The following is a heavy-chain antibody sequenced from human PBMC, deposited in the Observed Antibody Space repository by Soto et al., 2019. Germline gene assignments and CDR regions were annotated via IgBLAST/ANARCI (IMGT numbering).Heavy chain of an antibody. CDR1: GFTFSSYS. CDR3: ARDRNSYGYYYGMDV. Sequence: EVQLVESGGGLVQPGGSLRLSCAASGFTFSSYSMNWVRQAPGKGLQWVSYISSSSSTIYYADSVKGRCTISRDNAKNALFLQMNSLRDEDTAVYYCARDRNSYGYYYGMDVWGQGTTVTVSS. D-gene: IGHD5-18*01. V-gene: IGHV3-48*02. J-gene: IGHJ6*02. CDR2: ISSSSSTI.